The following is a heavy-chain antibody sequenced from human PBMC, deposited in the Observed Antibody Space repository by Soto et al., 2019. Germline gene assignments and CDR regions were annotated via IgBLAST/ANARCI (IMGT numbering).Heavy chain of an antibody. CDR1: GFTFSSYG. V-gene: IGHV3-33*06. CDR3: AKDSYSNYGYSDF. D-gene: IGHD4-4*01. CDR2: IWYDGSNK. Sequence: SLRLSCAASGFTFSSYGMDWVRQAPGKGLEWVAVIWYDGSNKYYADSVKGRFTISRDNSKNTLYLQMNSLRADDTAVYYCAKDSYSNYGYSDFWGQGTLVTVSS. J-gene: IGHJ4*02.